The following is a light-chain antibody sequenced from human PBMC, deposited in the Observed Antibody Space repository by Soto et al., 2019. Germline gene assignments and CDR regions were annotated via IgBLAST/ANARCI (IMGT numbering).Light chain of an antibody. CDR3: CSYVDTDTWV. CDR1: NSDVGGYNY. V-gene: IGLV2-11*01. Sequence: QSALTQPRSVSGSPGQSVTISCTGTNSDVGGYNYVSWYQQYPGKAPKLMISGVSERPSGVPDRFSGSKSSNPASLTISGLQAEDEADYYCCSYVDTDTWVFGGGTKLSVL. J-gene: IGLJ3*02. CDR2: GVS.